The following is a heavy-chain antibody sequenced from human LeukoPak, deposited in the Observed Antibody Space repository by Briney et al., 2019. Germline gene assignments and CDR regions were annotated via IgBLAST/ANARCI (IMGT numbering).Heavy chain of an antibody. CDR1: GFIVSSNF. Sequence: PGGSLRLSCAASGFIVSSNFLSWVRQAPGKGLEWVSVIHNAGITYAESVQGRFTISRDSSKNTVNLQMNSLRGEDTAVYYCARDLGYSSDYWGQGTLVTVSS. CDR3: ARDLGYSSDY. J-gene: IGHJ4*02. CDR2: IHNAGIT. D-gene: IGHD6-13*01. V-gene: IGHV3-66*01.